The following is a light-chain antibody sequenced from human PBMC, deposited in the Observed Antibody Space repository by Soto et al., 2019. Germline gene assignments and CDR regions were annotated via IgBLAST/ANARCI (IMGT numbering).Light chain of an antibody. CDR3: AAWDDSLNGLV. CDR2: RNN. CDR1: SSNIGSNT. V-gene: IGLV1-44*01. J-gene: IGLJ3*02. Sequence: QSVLTQPPSASGTPGQRVAISCSGSSSNIGSNTVTWYQQLPGTAPKLLIYRNNQRPSGVPERFSGSKSGTSASLAISGLQSEDEADYYCAAWDDSLNGLVFGGGTKVTVL.